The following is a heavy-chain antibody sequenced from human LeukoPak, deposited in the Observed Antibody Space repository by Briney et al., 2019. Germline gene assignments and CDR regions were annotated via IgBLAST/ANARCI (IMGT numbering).Heavy chain of an antibody. V-gene: IGHV1-18*01. CDR1: GYTFTSYG. J-gene: IGHJ2*01. Sequence: ASVKVSCKASGYTFTSYGILWVRQAPGPGLEWMGWISAYNGNTKYAQKLQGRVTMTTDTSTSIAHMELRSLRSDDTAVYYCARITMVRGVIFDWYFDLWGRGTLVTVSS. D-gene: IGHD3-10*01. CDR2: ISAYNGNT. CDR3: ARITMVRGVIFDWYFDL.